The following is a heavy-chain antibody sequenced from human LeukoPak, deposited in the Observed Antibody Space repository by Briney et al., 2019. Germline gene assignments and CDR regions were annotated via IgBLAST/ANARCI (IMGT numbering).Heavy chain of an antibody. CDR1: GFTFSSYA. V-gene: IGHV3-30-3*01. CDR2: ISYDGSNK. J-gene: IGHJ4*02. D-gene: IGHD3-22*01. CDR3: ARVVVTEGGADY. Sequence: GGSLRLSCAASGFTFSSYAMHWVRQAPGKGLEWVAVISYDGSNKYYADSVKGRFTISRDNSKNTLYLQMNSLRAEDTAVYYCARVVVTEGGADYWGQGTLVTVSS.